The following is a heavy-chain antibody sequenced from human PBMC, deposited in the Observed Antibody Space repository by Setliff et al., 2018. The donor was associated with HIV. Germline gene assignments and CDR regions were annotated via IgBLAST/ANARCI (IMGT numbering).Heavy chain of an antibody. CDR3: ARAITFHDAFDI. J-gene: IGHJ3*02. V-gene: IGHV4-39*01. CDR1: GGSIRSSSSY. CDR2: IYYSGST. Sequence: PSETLSLTCTVSGGSIRSSSSYWGWIRQPPGKGLEWIGIIYYSGSTYYKPSLKSRVTISVDTSKNQFSLKLSSVTAADTAVYYCARAITFHDAFDIWGQGTMVTVSS. D-gene: IGHD1-20*01.